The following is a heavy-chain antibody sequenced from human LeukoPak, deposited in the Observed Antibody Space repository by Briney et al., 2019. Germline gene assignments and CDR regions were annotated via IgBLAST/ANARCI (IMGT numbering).Heavy chain of an antibody. CDR3: ARMITYYDFWSGYDAFDI. J-gene: IGHJ3*02. CDR1: GYTLTELS. Sequence: ASVKVSCKVSGYTLTELSVHWVRQAPGKGLEWMGGFDPEDGETIYAQKFQGRVTITRNTSISTAYMELSSLRSEDTAVYYCARMITYYDFWSGYDAFDIWGQGTMVTVSS. D-gene: IGHD3-3*01. V-gene: IGHV1-24*01. CDR2: FDPEDGET.